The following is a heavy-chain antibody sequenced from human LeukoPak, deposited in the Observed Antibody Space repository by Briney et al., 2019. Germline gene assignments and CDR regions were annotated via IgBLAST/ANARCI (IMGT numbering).Heavy chain of an antibody. J-gene: IGHJ4*02. CDR1: GGSISSYF. CDR2: IHYSGST. Sequence: SETLSLTCTVSGGSISSYFWSWIRQPPGKGLEWIGYIHYSGSTNYNPSLKSRLTISVDTFKNQFSLKLSSVTAVDTAVYYCARGDWSLYYFDYWGQGTLVTVSS. CDR3: ARGDWSLYYFDY. V-gene: IGHV4-59*01. D-gene: IGHD3/OR15-3a*01.